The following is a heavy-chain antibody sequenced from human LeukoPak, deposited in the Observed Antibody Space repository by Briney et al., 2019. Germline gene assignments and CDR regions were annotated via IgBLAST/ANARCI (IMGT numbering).Heavy chain of an antibody. J-gene: IGHJ4*02. CDR2: IWSDGNTK. CDR1: GFTFSNFA. V-gene: IGHV3-33*01. D-gene: IGHD1-1*01. Sequence: GRSLRLSCAASGFTFSNFAMHWVRQAPGKGLEWVALIWSDGNTKYYADSVKGRFTISRDNSENTLYLQMNSLRAEDTAVYYCARDRLEAEDADDYIDYWGQGTLVTVSS. CDR3: ARDRLEAEDADDYIDY.